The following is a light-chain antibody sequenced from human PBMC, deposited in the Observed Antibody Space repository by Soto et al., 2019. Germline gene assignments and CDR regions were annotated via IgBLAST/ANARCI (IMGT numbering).Light chain of an antibody. CDR3: QQSFTTPS. Sequence: DIVMTQSPDSLALPLGERAPIHCQSSQSVLYSSNNKNYLAWYQQKPGTVPKLLIYATSNLQSGVPSRFSGRGFGTDFTPTISSLQPEDFATYYCQQSFTTPSFGQGPRLE. J-gene: IGKJ5*01. CDR2: ATS. CDR1: QSVLYSSNNKNY. V-gene: IGKV4-1*01.